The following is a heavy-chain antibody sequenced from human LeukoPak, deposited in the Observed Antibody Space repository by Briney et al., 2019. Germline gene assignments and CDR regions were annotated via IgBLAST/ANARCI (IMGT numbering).Heavy chain of an antibody. J-gene: IGHJ4*02. CDR2: MNPNSGNT. CDR3: ARDFPSIAARLLDY. CDR1: GYTFTSYD. V-gene: IGHV1-8*01. Sequence: ASVKVSCKASGYTFTSYDINWVRQATGQGLEWMGWMNPNSGNTGYAQKFQGRVTMTRNTSISTAYMELSSLRSEDTAVYYCARDFPSIAARLLDYWGQGTLVTVSS. D-gene: IGHD6-6*01.